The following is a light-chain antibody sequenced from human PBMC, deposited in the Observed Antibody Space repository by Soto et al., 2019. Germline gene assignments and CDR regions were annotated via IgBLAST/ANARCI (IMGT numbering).Light chain of an antibody. CDR2: EVS. J-gene: IGLJ3*02. Sequence: QSALSQPPSVSGSPGQSVTISCTGTSSDVGTYNRVSWYQQPPGTAPKLVIYEVSHRPSGVPDRFSGSKSGNTASLTISGLRTEDEADYYCSIYISGSTWVFGGGTKVTVL. CDR3: SIYISGSTWV. CDR1: SSDVGTYNR. V-gene: IGLV2-18*01.